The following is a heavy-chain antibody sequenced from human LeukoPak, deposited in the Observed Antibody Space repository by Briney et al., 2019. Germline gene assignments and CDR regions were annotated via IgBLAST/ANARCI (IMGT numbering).Heavy chain of an antibody. J-gene: IGHJ6*02. CDR1: GYTFTSYG. CDR2: XSAYNGNT. D-gene: IGHD2-2*01. CDR3: ARDIVVVPAADYGMDV. V-gene: IGHV1-18*01. Sequence: GASVKVSCKASGYTFTSYGISWVRQAPGQGLXXXXXXSAYNGNTNYAQKLQGRVTMTTDTSTSTAYMELRSLRSDDTAVYYCARDIVVVPAADYGMDVWGQGTTVTVSS.